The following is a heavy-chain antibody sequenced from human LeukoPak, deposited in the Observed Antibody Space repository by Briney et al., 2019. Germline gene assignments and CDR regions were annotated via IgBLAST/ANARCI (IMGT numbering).Heavy chain of an antibody. V-gene: IGHV3-30*03. CDR2: ISYDGSNQ. CDR1: RFTFSSYG. D-gene: IGHD6-13*01. CDR3: ATPGGIAAAGRVY. Sequence: GRSLRLSCAASRFTFSSYGMHWVRQAPGKGLEWVAVISYDGSNQYYADSVKGRFTISRDNSKNTLYLQVNSLRAEDTAVYYCATPGGIAAAGRVYWGQGTLVTVSS. J-gene: IGHJ4*02.